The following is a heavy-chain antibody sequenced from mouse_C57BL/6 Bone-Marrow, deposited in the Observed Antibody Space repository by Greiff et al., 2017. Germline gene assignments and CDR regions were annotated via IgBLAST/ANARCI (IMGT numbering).Heavy chain of an antibody. CDR1: GYTFTDYE. D-gene: IGHD1-1*01. V-gene: IGHV1-15*01. CDR2: IFPETGGT. Sequence: QVQLQQSGAELVRPGASVTLSCKASGYTFTDYEMHWVKQTPVHGLEWIGAIFPETGGTAYNQKFKGKAILTADKSSSTAYMELRSLTSEDSAVYYCTRKCYYYGSSFAYWGQGTLVTVSA. CDR3: TRKCYYYGSSFAY. J-gene: IGHJ3*01.